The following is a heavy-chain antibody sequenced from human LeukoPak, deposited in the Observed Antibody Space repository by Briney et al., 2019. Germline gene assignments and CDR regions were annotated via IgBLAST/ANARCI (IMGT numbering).Heavy chain of an antibody. CDR2: IFYTGST. D-gene: IGHD2-2*01. J-gene: IGHJ6*02. V-gene: IGHV4-59*01. Sequence: SETLSLTCTVSGGSISTYYWSWIRQPPGKGLEWIGYIFYTGSTNYNPSLKSRVTISVDTSNNHFSLRLTSVTAADTAVYYCASSRSDIVVVPAAPPDYYYGMDVWGQGTTVTVSS. CDR1: GGSISTYY. CDR3: ASSRSDIVVVPAAPPDYYYGMDV.